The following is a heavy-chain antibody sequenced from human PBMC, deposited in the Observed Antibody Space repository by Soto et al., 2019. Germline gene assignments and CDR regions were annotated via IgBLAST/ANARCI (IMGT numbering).Heavy chain of an antibody. V-gene: IGHV3-66*01. J-gene: IGHJ6*02. CDR2: IYSGGAI. CDR3: ARDFGSDATGYYGMDV. Sequence: EVQVVESGGGLVQPGGSLRLSCAASGFTVSSNYMSWVRQTPGKGLEWVSLIYSGGAIVYADSVMGRFTVSRDNSRNTLYLQMNSLRAEDTDVYFCARDFGSDATGYYGMDVWGQGTTVTVSS. D-gene: IGHD3-10*01. CDR1: GFTVSSNY.